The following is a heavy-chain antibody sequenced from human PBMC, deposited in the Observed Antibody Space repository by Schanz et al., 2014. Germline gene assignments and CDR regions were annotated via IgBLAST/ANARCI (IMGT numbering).Heavy chain of an antibody. V-gene: IGHV3-33*06. CDR1: LFTFSSYG. D-gene: IGHD4-17*01. CDR3: AKDMHKDYGGKPQAFDI. Sequence: QVKRGEALFFFFPPFLSLILSFSSSLFTFSSYGMHWVRQAPGKGLEWVAVIWYDGNNKFYADSVKGRLIISRDNSKNTLDLQMNILRDEDTALYYCAKDMHKDYGGKPQAFDIWGQGTMVTVSS. CDR2: IWYDGNNK. J-gene: IGHJ3*02.